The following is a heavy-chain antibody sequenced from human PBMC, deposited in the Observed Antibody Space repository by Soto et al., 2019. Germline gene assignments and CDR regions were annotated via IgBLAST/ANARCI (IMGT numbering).Heavy chain of an antibody. V-gene: IGHV4-61*01. Sequence: SETLSLTCTVSGGSVSSCSNYWTWIRQPPGKGLDWRGCIYYSGTTNYNPAIRSQITISVDTSANQFSLKLSSVTAADPALYFCARTYCTTTACQAHGIDVWGQGTTVTVSS. J-gene: IGHJ6*02. CDR1: GGSVSSCSNY. D-gene: IGHD4-4*01. CDR3: ARTYCTTTACQAHGIDV. CDR2: IYYSGTT.